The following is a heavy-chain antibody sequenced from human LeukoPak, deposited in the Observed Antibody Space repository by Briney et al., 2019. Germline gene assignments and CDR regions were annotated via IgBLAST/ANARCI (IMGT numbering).Heavy chain of an antibody. Sequence: GGSLRLSCAASGFTFSSYAMHWVRQAPGKGLEWVAVISYDGSNKYYADSVKGRFTISRDNSKNTLYLQMNSLRAEDTAVYYCARPLYYYDSSGYYLGLAFDIWGQGTMVTVSS. CDR3: ARPLYYYDSSGYYLGLAFDI. V-gene: IGHV3-30*04. CDR2: ISYDGSNK. D-gene: IGHD3-22*01. J-gene: IGHJ3*02. CDR1: GFTFSSYA.